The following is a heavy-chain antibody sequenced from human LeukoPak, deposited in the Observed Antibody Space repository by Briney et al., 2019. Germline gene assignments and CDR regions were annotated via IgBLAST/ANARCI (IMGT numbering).Heavy chain of an antibody. CDR3: ASRSARPEGYFDY. Sequence: PSQTLSLTCTVSGGSIASGGHYWSWIRQHPEKGLQWVGYMDYGGSPYYNPSLTRRLIISLDTSKNQFSLELSSVTAADRAMYYCASRSARPEGYFDYWGQGILVTVSS. V-gene: IGHV4-31*03. D-gene: IGHD3-16*01. CDR1: GGSIASGGHY. J-gene: IGHJ4*02. CDR2: MDYGGSP.